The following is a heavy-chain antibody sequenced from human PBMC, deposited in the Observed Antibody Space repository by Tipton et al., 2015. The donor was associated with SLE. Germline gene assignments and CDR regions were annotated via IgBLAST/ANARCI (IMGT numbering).Heavy chain of an antibody. CDR1: GGSISSDDYY. Sequence: TLSLTCTVSGGSISSDDYYWTWIRQHPGKGLEWIGHMSYSGSTYYNPSLKSRVTMSVDTSKSQFSLKLSSVTAADTAVYFCARGGDYGDNGFGYWGHGTLVTVSP. CDR2: MSYSGST. D-gene: IGHD4-17*01. CDR3: ARGGDYGDNGFGY. J-gene: IGHJ4*01. V-gene: IGHV4-31*03.